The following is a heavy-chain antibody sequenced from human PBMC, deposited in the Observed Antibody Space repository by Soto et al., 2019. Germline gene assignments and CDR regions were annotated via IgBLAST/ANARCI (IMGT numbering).Heavy chain of an antibody. CDR2: IIPLTETP. CDR1: GGTFSNYA. J-gene: IGHJ4*02. Sequence: QVQVVQSGAEVKKPGSSVKVSCKASGGTFSNYAISWVRQALGHGLEWVGGIIPLTETPVYAQTVQGRLTITADEITSAAYMALSSLRSDDTAVYYCAIGTRTSWTCDFWGQGTLVTVSS. V-gene: IGHV1-69*01. D-gene: IGHD2-2*01. CDR3: AIGTRTSWTCDF.